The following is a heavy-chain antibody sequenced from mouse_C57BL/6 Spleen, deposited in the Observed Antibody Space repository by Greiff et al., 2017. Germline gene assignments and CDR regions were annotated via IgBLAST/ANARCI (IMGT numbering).Heavy chain of an antibody. CDR2: IHPNSGST. V-gene: IGHV1-64*01. CDR3: AKLRYYAMDY. D-gene: IGHD2-4*01. Sequence: QVQLQQPGAELVKPGASVKLSCNASGYTFTSYWMHWVKQRPGQGLEWIGMIHPNSGSTNYNEKFKSKATLTVDKSSSTAYMQLSSLTSEDSAVYYCAKLRYYAMDYWGQGTSVTVSS. CDR1: GYTFTSYW. J-gene: IGHJ4*01.